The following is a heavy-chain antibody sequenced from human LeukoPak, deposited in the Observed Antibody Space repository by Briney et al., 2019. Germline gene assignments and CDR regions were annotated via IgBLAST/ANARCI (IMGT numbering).Heavy chain of an antibody. J-gene: IGHJ4*02. Sequence: GGSLRLSCAASGFTFSDYYMSWIRQAPGKGLEWVSYISSSGSTIYYADSVKGRFTISRDNAKNSLYLQMNSLRAEDTAVYYCARSPREADQTFDYWGQGTLVTVSS. CDR1: GFTFSDYY. V-gene: IGHV3-11*04. D-gene: IGHD1-26*01. CDR2: ISSSGSTI. CDR3: ARSPREADQTFDY.